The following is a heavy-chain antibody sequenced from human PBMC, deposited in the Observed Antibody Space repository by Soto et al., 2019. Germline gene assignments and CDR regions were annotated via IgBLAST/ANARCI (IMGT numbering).Heavy chain of an antibody. Sequence: GGPLRLSCAASGFTFSRYGMDWVRQAPGKGLEWVAVISYDGSNKYYADSVKGRFTISRDNSKNTLYLQMNSLRAEDTAVYYCAKDLDNIVVVPAAGWFDPWGQGTLVTVSS. J-gene: IGHJ5*02. CDR2: ISYDGSNK. CDR1: GFTFSRYG. D-gene: IGHD2-2*01. CDR3: AKDLDNIVVVPAAGWFDP. V-gene: IGHV3-30*18.